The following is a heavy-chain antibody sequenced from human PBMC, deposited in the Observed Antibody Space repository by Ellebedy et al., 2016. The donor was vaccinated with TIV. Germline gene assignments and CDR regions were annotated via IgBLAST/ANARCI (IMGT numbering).Heavy chain of an antibody. Sequence: PGGSLRLSCVASGFTFSNYWMSWVRQAPGKGLEWVAHIKRDESEKYYVDSVKGRFTISRDNAKNSLYLQMDRLRAEDTAVYYCARGARDSEYLIFDYWGQGTLVTVSS. D-gene: IGHD2/OR15-2a*01. V-gene: IGHV3-7*04. J-gene: IGHJ4*02. CDR2: IKRDESEK. CDR1: GFTFSNYW. CDR3: ARGARDSEYLIFDY.